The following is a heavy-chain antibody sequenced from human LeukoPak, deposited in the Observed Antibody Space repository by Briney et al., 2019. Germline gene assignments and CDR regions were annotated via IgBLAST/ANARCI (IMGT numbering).Heavy chain of an antibody. CDR2: IYYSGST. Sequence: SETLSLTCTVSGGSISSYYWSWIRQPPGKGLEWIGYIYYSGSTNYNPSLKSRVTISVDTSKNQFSLKLSSVTAADTAVYYCARYGSGSYYNRGLDAFDIWGQGIMVTVSS. CDR3: ARYGSGSYYNRGLDAFDI. CDR1: GGSISSYY. D-gene: IGHD3-10*01. J-gene: IGHJ3*02. V-gene: IGHV4-59*01.